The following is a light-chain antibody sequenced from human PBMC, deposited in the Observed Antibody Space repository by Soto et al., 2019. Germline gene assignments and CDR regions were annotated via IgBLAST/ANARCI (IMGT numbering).Light chain of an antibody. CDR1: QGISSW. J-gene: IGKJ5*01. CDR2: AAS. V-gene: IGKV1D-16*01. CDR3: QQYNSYPIT. Sequence: DIQMTQSPSSVSASVGDRVTITCRASQGISSWLAWYQQKPGKAPKXLIYAASSLQSGVPSRFSGSGSGTELTITISSLQPDECETYYCQQYNSYPITFGQGTRLEIK.